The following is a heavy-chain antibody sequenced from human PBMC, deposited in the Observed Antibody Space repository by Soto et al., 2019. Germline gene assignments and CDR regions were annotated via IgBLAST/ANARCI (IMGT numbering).Heavy chain of an antibody. CDR2: ISSSSSYI. CDR1: GFTFSSYS. Sequence: PGGSLRLSCAASGFTFSSYSMNWVRQAPGKGLEWVSSISSSSSYIYYADSVKGRFTISGDNSKRTLYLQMNSLRAEDTAIYYCATDPRGPDYWGQGTQVTVSS. J-gene: IGHJ4*02. V-gene: IGHV3-21*04. CDR3: ATDPRGPDY.